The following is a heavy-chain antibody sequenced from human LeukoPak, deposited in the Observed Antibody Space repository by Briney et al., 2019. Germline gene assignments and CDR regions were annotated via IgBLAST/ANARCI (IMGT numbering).Heavy chain of an antibody. CDR1: GFTFSSYA. D-gene: IGHD4-17*01. V-gene: IGHV3-23*01. CDR3: AKDQATVTTDRGYFDY. Sequence: PGGSLRLSCAASGFTFSSYAMSWVRQAPGKGLEWFSAISGSGGSTYYADSVKGRFTISRDNSKNTLYLQMNSLRAEDTAVYYCAKDQATVTTDRGYFDYWGQGTLVTVSS. CDR2: ISGSGGST. J-gene: IGHJ4*02.